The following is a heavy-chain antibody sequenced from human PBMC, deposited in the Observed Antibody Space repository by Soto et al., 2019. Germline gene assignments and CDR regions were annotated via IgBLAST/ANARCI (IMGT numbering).Heavy chain of an antibody. J-gene: IGHJ4*02. CDR2: ISYDGSNK. V-gene: IGHV3-30-3*01. CDR1: GFTFSSYA. CDR3: AREGSSGYYYFDY. Sequence: PGGSLRLSCAASGFTFSSYATHWVRQAPGKGLEWVAAISYDGSNKYYADSVKGRFTISRDNSKNTVYLQMNSLRAEDTAVHYCAREGSSGYYYFDYWGQGTLVTVSS. D-gene: IGHD3-22*01.